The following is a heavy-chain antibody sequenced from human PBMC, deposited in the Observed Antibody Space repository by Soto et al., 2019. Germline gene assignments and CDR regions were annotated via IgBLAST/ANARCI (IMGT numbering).Heavy chain of an antibody. J-gene: IGHJ4*02. CDR2: IFPMFDVP. V-gene: IGHV1-69*19. CDR1: GGTFNTYA. CDR3: ARSVGSGGVIGGFDY. D-gene: IGHD3-16*02. Sequence: QVQLVQSGPEMKKPGSAVKVSCKASGGTFNTYAMNWVRQVPGQGLEWMGGIFPMFDVPRYAQKFQGRVTIILDESSTIAYMDLSSLRFDDTAVYYCARSVGSGGVIGGFDYWGQGTLVSV.